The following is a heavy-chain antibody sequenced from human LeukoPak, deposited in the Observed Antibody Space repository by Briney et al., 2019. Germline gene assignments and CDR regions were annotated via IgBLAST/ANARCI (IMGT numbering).Heavy chain of an antibody. D-gene: IGHD3-10*01. CDR1: GFTFSRNS. Sequence: PGGSLRLSCAASGFTFSRNSMNWVRQAPGKGLEWVSHISSSSSTIYYADSVKGRFTISRDNAKNSLYLQMNSLRAEDTAVYYCARGPLLWFGDLISYYMDVWGKGTTVTVSS. J-gene: IGHJ6*03. CDR3: ARGPLLWFGDLISYYMDV. V-gene: IGHV3-48*01. CDR2: ISSSSSTI.